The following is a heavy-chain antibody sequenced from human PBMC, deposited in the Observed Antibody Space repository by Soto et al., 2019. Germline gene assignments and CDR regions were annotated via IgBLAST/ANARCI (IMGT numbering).Heavy chain of an antibody. J-gene: IGHJ4*02. D-gene: IGHD1-1*01. CDR1: GYTLTALS. CDR3: ATDGEIYDRNDNYFDY. V-gene: IGHV1-24*01. CDR2: FDREDGEA. Sequence: QVQFLQSGAEVKKPGASVKVSCKVSGYTLTALSMHWVRQAPGKGPEWMGGFDREDGEAMYAQKFQGRLTMTEDTSTDTAYMEMRSLTSEDTAVYYCATDGEIYDRNDNYFDYWGQGTPVTVSS.